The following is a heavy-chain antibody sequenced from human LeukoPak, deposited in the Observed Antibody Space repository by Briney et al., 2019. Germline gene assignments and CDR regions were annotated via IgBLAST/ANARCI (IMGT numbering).Heavy chain of an antibody. CDR1: GYTFNDYY. J-gene: IGHJ4*02. D-gene: IGHD6-19*01. V-gene: IGHV1-69-2*01. Sequence: GATVKISCKASGYTFNDYYIHWVRQAPERGLEWLGRVDPEDGKTLYADKLQGRVTMTADTSLDTAYMELSSLRSEGTAVYYCARDLVAVAGTAEGQLDYWGQGTLVTVSP. CDR2: VDPEDGKT. CDR3: ARDLVAVAGTAEGQLDY.